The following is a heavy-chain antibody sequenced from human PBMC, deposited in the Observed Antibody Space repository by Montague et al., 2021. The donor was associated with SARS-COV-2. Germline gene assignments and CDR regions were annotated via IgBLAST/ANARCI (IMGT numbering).Heavy chain of an antibody. J-gene: IGHJ3*02. CDR2: IYHSGST. Sequence: SETLSLTCTVSGYSISTGYYWGWTRQPPGKGLEWIGTIYHSGSTYFNPSLKSRVTISVDTSKNQFSLNLSSVTAADTAVYYCAKVAGSHDTFDIWGRGTMVTVSS. V-gene: IGHV4-38-2*02. CDR3: AKVAGSHDTFDI. CDR1: GYSISTGYY. D-gene: IGHD6-19*01.